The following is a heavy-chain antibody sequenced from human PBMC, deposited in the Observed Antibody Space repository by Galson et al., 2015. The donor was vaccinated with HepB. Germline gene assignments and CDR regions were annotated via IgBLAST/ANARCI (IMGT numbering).Heavy chain of an antibody. CDR3: ARAWGQRWLQPNDAFDI. D-gene: IGHD5-24*01. CDR1: GGSISIYY. J-gene: IGHJ3*02. V-gene: IGHV4-59*01. Sequence: TLSLTCTVSGGSISIYYWSWIRQPPGKGLEWIGSIYHSGSTNYNPSLKSRVTISVDTSKTQFSLKLSSVTAADTAVYYCARAWGQRWLQPNDAFDIWGQGAMVTVSS. CDR2: IYHSGST.